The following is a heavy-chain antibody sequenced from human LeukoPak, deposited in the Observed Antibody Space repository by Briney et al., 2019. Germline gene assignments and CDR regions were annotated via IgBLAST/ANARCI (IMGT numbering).Heavy chain of an antibody. V-gene: IGHV1-69*05. CDR1: GGTFSSYA. J-gene: IGHJ3*02. CDR2: IIPISGTA. D-gene: IGHD2-15*01. Sequence: SVKVSCKASGGTFSSYAMSWVRQAPGQGLEWMGRIIPISGTANYAQKFQGRVTITTDESTSTAYMELSSLRSEDTAVCYCARYSLDAFDIWGQGTMVTVSS. CDR3: ARYSLDAFDI.